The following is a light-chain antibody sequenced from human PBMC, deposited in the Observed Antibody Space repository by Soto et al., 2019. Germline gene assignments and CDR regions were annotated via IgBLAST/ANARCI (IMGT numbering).Light chain of an antibody. Sequence: EIVLTQSPGTLSLSPGERATLSCRASQSVTSNYLPWYQQNPGQAPRLLIYGASTRATGVPDRFSGSASGIDFSLTSTRLAPEDFGVHYGQQYGRSCGLCAIGLGTKLLVK. J-gene: IGKJ2*02. CDR3: QQYGRSCGLCA. CDR2: GAS. V-gene: IGKV3-20*01. CDR1: QSVTSNY.